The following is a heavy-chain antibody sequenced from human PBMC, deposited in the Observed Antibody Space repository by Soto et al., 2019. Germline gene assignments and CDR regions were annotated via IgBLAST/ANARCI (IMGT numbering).Heavy chain of an antibody. CDR2: INHSGST. D-gene: IGHD3-22*01. CDR3: ARGRYYDSSGYYGYFQH. J-gene: IGHJ1*01. Sequence: SETLSLTCAVYGGSFSGYYWSWIRQPPGKGLEWIGEINHSGSTNYNPSFKSRVTISVDTSKNQFSLKLSSVTAADTAVYYCARGRYYDSSGYYGYFQHWGQGTLVTVSS. CDR1: GGSFSGYY. V-gene: IGHV4-34*01.